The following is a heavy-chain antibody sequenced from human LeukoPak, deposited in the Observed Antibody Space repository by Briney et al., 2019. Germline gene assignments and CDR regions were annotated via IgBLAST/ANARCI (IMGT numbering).Heavy chain of an antibody. J-gene: IGHJ4*02. CDR3: AKGGYHCSSTSCYPLYY. CDR2: ISYDGSNK. V-gene: IGHV3-30*18. CDR1: GFTFSSYG. D-gene: IGHD2-2*01. Sequence: PGRSLRLSCAASGFTFSSYGMHWVRQAPGKGLEWVAVISYDGSNKYYADSVKGRFTISRDNSKNTLYLQMNSLRAEDTAVYYCAKGGYHCSSTSCYPLYYWGQGTLVTVSS.